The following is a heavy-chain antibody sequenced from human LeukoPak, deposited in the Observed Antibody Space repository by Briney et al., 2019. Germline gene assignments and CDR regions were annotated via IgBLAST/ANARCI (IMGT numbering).Heavy chain of an antibody. CDR1: GASISSGGYS. D-gene: IGHD3-3*01. V-gene: IGHV4-31*03. CDR2: IYYTGST. CDR3: ARTITIFGALGYFDY. J-gene: IGHJ4*02. Sequence: PSETLSLTCTVSGASISSGGYSWSWVRQHPGKGLEWIGCIYYTGSTYYNPSLERRVTISVATSKNQLSLKVSSVTAADTAVYFCARTITIFGALGYFDYWGQGTLVTVSS.